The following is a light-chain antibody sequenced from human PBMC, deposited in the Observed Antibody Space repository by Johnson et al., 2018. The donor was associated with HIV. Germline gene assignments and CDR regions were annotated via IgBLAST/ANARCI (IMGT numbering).Light chain of an antibody. V-gene: IGLV1-51*01. CDR1: SSNIGNNY. CDR3: GTWDSSLSAGGV. CDR2: DNN. J-gene: IGLJ1*01. Sequence: QSVLTQPPSVSAAPGHKVTISCSGSSSNIGNNYVSWYQQLPGTAPKLLIYDNNKRPSGIPDRFSGSKSGTSATLGITGLQTGAEADYYCGTWDSSLSAGGVFGTGTKVTVL.